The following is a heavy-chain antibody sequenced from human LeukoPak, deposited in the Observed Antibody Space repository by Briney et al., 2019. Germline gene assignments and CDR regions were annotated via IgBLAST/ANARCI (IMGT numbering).Heavy chain of an antibody. CDR1: GYTFIDSF. Sequence: VASVNVSCKASGYTFIDSFMHWVRQAPGQGPEWMGWINPISGDTNYAQKFQGRLTLTRDTSISTAYMELTRLRFDDTAMYYCARDLAWGSGYDLDYWGLGTLVIVSS. CDR3: ARDLAWGSGYDLDY. J-gene: IGHJ4*01. D-gene: IGHD5-12*01. V-gene: IGHV1-2*02. CDR2: INPISGDT.